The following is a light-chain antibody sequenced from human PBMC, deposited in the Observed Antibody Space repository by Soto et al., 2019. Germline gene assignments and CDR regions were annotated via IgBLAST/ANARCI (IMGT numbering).Light chain of an antibody. CDR3: QQTSTTPQT. J-gene: IGKJ4*01. CDR2: GAS. CDR1: QTIGTY. V-gene: IGKV1-39*01. Sequence: DIQMTQSPSSLSASVGDRVTITCRASQTIGTYLHWFQQEPGKAPKLLIYGASSLRSGVPSRFSASGSGTEFTLTISSLQPEDFATYYCQQTSTTPQTFGGGTKVEIK.